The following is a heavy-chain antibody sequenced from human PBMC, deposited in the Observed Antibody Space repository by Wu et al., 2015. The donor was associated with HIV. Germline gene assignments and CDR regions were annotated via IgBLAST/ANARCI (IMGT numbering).Heavy chain of an antibody. V-gene: IGHV1-69*13. CDR2: IIPIFGTA. D-gene: IGHD3-10*01. Sequence: QVQLVQSGAEVKKPGSSVKVSCKASGGTFSSYAISWVRQAPGQGLEWMGRIIPIFGTANYAQKFQGRVTITADESTSTAYMELSSLRSEDTAVYYCARDRSAGGPGFGEFYYGMGRRGAKGTTVTGLL. J-gene: IGHJ6*02. CDR1: GGTFSSYA. CDR3: ARDRSAGGPGFGEFYYGMGRR.